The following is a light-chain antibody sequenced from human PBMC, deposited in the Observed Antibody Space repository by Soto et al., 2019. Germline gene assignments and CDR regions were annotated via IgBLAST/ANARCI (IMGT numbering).Light chain of an antibody. V-gene: IGKV3-15*01. CDR2: GAS. CDR1: QSVSSK. CDR3: QQYNKWYT. Sequence: EIVMTQSPATLSVSPGERATLSCRASQSVSSKFAWYQQKPGQAPRLLIYGASTRATGIPARFSGSGSGTAFTLTISSLQSEDFAVYYCQQYNKWYTFGQGTKLEIK. J-gene: IGKJ2*01.